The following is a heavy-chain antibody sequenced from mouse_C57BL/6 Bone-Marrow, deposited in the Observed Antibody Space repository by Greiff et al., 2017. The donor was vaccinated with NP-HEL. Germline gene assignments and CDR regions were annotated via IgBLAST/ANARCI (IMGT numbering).Heavy chain of an antibody. CDR1: GYTFTEYT. D-gene: IGHD3-2*02. CDR2: FYPGSGSI. J-gene: IGHJ2*01. V-gene: IGHV1-62-2*01. CDR3: ARHEDPRQLRLDYFDY. Sequence: QVQLKESGAELVKPGASVKLSCKASGYTFTEYTIHWVKQRSGQGLEWIGWFYPGSGSIKYNEKFKDKATLTADKSSSTVYMELSRLTAEDSAVYFCARHEDPRQLRLDYFDYWGQGTTLTVSS.